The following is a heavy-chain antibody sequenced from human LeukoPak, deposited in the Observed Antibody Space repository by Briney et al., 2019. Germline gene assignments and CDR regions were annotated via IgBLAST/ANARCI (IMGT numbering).Heavy chain of an antibody. CDR3: ARTQSGSYNY. Sequence: DWMVSIIPILGIANSAQTFQARVTITAGKTTSTAYMELSSLRSEDTAVYYCARTQSGSYNYWGQGTLITVSS. CDR2: IIPILGIA. V-gene: IGHV1-69*02. J-gene: IGHJ4*02. D-gene: IGHD1-26*01.